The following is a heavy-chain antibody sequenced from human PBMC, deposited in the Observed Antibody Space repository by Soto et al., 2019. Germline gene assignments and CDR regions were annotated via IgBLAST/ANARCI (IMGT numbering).Heavy chain of an antibody. CDR2: IWYDGSNK. V-gene: IGHV3-33*01. CDR3: ARVEGSWYYYYYGMDV. J-gene: IGHJ6*02. Sequence: QVQLVESGGGVVQPGRSLRLSCAASGFTFSSYGMHWVRQAPGKGLEWVAVIWYDGSNKYYADSVKGRFTISRDNSKNTLYLQMNSLRAEDTAVYYCARVEGSWYYYYYGMDVWGQGTTVTVSS. CDR1: GFTFSSYG. D-gene: IGHD6-13*01.